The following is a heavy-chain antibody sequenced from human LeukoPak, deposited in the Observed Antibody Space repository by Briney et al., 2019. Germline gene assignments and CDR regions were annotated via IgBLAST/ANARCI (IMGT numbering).Heavy chain of an antibody. CDR1: GGSFSGYY. V-gene: IGHV4-30-4*08. Sequence: SETLSLTCAVYGGSFSGYYWSWIRQPPGKGLECIGYIYYSGSTYYNPSLKSRVTISVDTSKNQFSLKLSSVTAADTAVYYCARDKRGVPAANDYWGQGTLVTVSS. CDR3: ARDKRGVPAANDY. CDR2: IYYSGST. J-gene: IGHJ4*02. D-gene: IGHD2-2*01.